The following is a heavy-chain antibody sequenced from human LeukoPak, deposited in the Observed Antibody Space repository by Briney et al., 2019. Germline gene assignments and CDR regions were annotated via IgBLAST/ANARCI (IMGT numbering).Heavy chain of an antibody. D-gene: IGHD5-24*01. CDR2: IIPIFGTA. Sequence: ASVKVSCKASGGTFSSYAISWVRQAPGQGLEWMGGIIPIFGTANYAQKFQGRVTITADESTSTAYMELSSLRSEDTAVYYCARGLVEMATISFYYYYYMDVRGKGTTVTASS. J-gene: IGHJ6*03. V-gene: IGHV1-69*13. CDR3: ARGLVEMATISFYYYYYMDV. CDR1: GGTFSSYA.